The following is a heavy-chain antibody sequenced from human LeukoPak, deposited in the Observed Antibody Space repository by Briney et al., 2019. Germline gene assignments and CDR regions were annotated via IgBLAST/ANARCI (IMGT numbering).Heavy chain of an antibody. CDR2: IYYSGST. CDR1: DGSISSSSYY. V-gene: IGHV4-39*07. J-gene: IGHJ3*02. D-gene: IGHD3-22*01. CDR3: ARDRTSYYYDASDDAFDI. Sequence: SETLSLTCTVSDGSISSSSYYWGWIRQPPGKGLEWIGSIYYSGSTYYNPSLKSRVTISVDTSKNQFSLKLSSVTAADTAVYYCARDRTSYYYDASDDAFDIWGQGTMVTVSS.